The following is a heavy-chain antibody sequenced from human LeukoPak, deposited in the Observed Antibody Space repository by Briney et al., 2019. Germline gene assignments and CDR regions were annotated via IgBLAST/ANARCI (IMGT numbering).Heavy chain of an antibody. Sequence: ASVKVSCKASGYTFTNYTMNWLRQAPGQGLEWMGWINTNTGNPTYAQGFTGRFVLSSDTSVSTAYLQITGLEAADTAVYYCARPQDFGLTGMNAFDIWGQGTMVTVSS. D-gene: IGHD7-27*01. CDR1: GYTFTNYT. V-gene: IGHV7-4-1*02. CDR2: INTNTGNP. J-gene: IGHJ3*02. CDR3: ARPQDFGLTGMNAFDI.